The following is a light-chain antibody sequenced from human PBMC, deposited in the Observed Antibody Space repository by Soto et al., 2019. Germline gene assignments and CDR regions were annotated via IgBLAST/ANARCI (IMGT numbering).Light chain of an antibody. CDR3: QQRSNWIS. CDR1: QSVSSY. V-gene: IGKV3-11*01. J-gene: IGKJ5*01. CDR2: DAS. Sequence: EIVLTQSPATLSLSPGERATLSCRASQSVSSYLAWYQQKPGQAPRLLIYDASNRATGIPVRFSGSGSGTDFTLTISSLEPEDFALYYCQQRSNWISCGQGTRLEIE.